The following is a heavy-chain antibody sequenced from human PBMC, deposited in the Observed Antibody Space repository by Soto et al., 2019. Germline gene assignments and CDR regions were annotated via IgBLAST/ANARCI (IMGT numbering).Heavy chain of an antibody. CDR3: ARLETAAAVYYFDY. J-gene: IGHJ4*02. D-gene: IGHD6-13*01. Sequence: SETLSLTCTVSGGSISSYYWSWIRQPPGKGLEWIGYIYYSGSTNYNPSLKSRVTISVDTSKNQFSLKLSSVTAADTAVYYCARLETAAAVYYFDYWGQGTLVTVSS. CDR2: IYYSGST. V-gene: IGHV4-59*08. CDR1: GGSISSYY.